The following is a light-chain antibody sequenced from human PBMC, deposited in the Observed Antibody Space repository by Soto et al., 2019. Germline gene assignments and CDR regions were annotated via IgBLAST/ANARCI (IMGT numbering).Light chain of an antibody. CDR3: SSYTSSSTVV. CDR2: DVS. CDR1: SSDVGGYNY. J-gene: IGLJ2*01. V-gene: IGLV2-14*01. Sequence: QSALTQPASVSGSPGQSITISCTGTSSDVGGYNYVSWYQQHPGKAPKLMIYDVSNRPSGVSNRVSGSKSGNTASLTISGLQAYDEADYYCSSYTSSSTVVFGGGPEQTVL.